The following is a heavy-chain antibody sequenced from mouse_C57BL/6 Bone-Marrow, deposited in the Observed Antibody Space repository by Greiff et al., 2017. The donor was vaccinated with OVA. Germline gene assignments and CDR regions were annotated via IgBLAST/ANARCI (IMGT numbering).Heavy chain of an antibody. J-gene: IGHJ2*01. CDR1: GYSFTSYY. V-gene: IGHV1-66*01. Sequence: QVHVKQSGPELVKPGASVKISCKASGYSFTSYYIHWVKQRPGQGLEWIGWIYPGSGNTKYNEKFKGKATLTADTSSSTAYMQLSSLTSEDSAVYYCARGGRYYFDYWGQGTTLTVSS. CDR2: IYPGSGNT. CDR3: ARGGRYYFDY.